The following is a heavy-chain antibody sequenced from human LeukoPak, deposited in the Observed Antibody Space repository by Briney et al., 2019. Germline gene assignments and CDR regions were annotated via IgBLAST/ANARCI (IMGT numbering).Heavy chain of an antibody. CDR1: GFDFSSYW. Sequence: GGSLRLSCAASGFDFSSYWMHWVRQVPGRGPVWVSHINTDGSTTNYADSVKGRFTVSRDNAKNTLYLQMSSLRAEDTAVYYCLFGSGSYYTAFEYWGQGTLVTVSS. V-gene: IGHV3-74*01. CDR3: LFGSGSYYTAFEY. CDR2: INTDGSTT. J-gene: IGHJ4*02. D-gene: IGHD3-10*01.